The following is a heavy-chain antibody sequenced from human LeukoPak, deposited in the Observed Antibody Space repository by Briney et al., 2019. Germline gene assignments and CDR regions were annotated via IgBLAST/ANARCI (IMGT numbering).Heavy chain of an antibody. V-gene: IGHV3-13*01. D-gene: IGHD2-21*01. J-gene: IGHJ5*02. Sequence: PGGSLRLSCAASGFTFSSYDIHWVRQATGKGLEWVSGIGTAGEIYYPGSAKGRFTISRDNAKNSLYLQMNSLTAEDTAVHYCVRAYHPGGWFDPWGQGTLVTVSS. CDR3: VRAYHPGGWFDP. CDR1: GFTFSSYD. CDR2: IGTAGEI.